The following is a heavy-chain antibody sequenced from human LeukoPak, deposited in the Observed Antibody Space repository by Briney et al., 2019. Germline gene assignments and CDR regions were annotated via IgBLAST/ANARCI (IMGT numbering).Heavy chain of an antibody. J-gene: IGHJ4*02. CDR1: GFTFSSYG. CDR2: ISYDGSNK. V-gene: IGHV3-30*18. Sequence: PGRSLRLSCAASGFTFSSYGMHWVRQAPGKGLEWVAVISYDGSNKYYADSVKGRFTISRDNSKNTLYLQMNSLRAEDTAVYYCAKDSVSNEPFDYWGQGTLVTVSS. D-gene: IGHD2/OR15-2a*01. CDR3: AKDSVSNEPFDY.